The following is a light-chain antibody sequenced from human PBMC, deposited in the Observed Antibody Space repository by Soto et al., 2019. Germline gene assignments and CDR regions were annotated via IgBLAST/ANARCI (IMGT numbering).Light chain of an antibody. CDR1: QSVGNS. Sequence: VVMTQSPGTLSVSPGEGVTLSCRASQSVGNSLAWYQQKPGQAPSLLIYGASTRATGTPARFSGSGSGTEFTLTISSLQSEDFAVYYCQQYIRWPLTFGGGTKVDIK. CDR3: QQYIRWPLT. J-gene: IGKJ4*01. CDR2: GAS. V-gene: IGKV3-15*01.